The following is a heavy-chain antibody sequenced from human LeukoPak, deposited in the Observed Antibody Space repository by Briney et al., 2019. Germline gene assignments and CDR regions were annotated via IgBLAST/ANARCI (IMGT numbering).Heavy chain of an antibody. Sequence: GGSLRLSCAASGFTFSSYAMHWVRQAPGKGLEWVAVISYDGSNKYYADSVKGRFTISRDNSKNTLYLQMNSLRAEGTAVYYCARYSDSSGSSFDYWGQGTLVTVSS. V-gene: IGHV3-30*04. J-gene: IGHJ4*02. CDR3: ARYSDSSGSSFDY. CDR1: GFTFSSYA. CDR2: ISYDGSNK. D-gene: IGHD3-22*01.